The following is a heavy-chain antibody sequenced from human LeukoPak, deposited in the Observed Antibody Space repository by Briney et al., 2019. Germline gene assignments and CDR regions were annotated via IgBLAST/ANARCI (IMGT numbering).Heavy chain of an antibody. CDR1: GFTFSSYA. CDR2: ISYDGSNK. CDR3: ARDGSTVRSFFPFDY. D-gene: IGHD4-17*01. Sequence: GSLRLSCAASGFTFSSYAMHWVRQAPGKGLEWVAVISYDGSNKYYADSVKGRFTISRDNSKNTLYLQMNSLRAEDMAVYYCARDGSTVRSFFPFDYWGQGTLVTVSS. V-gene: IGHV3-30*17. J-gene: IGHJ4*02.